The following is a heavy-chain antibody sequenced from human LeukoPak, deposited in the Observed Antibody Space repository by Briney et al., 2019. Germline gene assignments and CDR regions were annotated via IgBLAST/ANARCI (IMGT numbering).Heavy chain of an antibody. CDR2: ISSSGSTI. CDR1: GFTFSSYE. J-gene: IGHJ3*02. V-gene: IGHV3-48*03. D-gene: IGHD3-3*01. CDR3: ASTNDAFDI. Sequence: PGGSLRLSCAASGFTFSSYEMNWVRQAPGKGLEWVSYISSSGSTIYYADSVKGRFTISRDNAKNSLYLQMNSLRAEDTDVYYCASTNDAFDIWGQGTMVTVSS.